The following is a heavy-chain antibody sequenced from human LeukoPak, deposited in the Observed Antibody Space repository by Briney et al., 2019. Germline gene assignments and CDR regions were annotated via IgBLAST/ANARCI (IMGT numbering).Heavy chain of an antibody. J-gene: IGHJ6*02. CDR2: MNPNSGNT. CDR3: ASLIRGYSYYGMDV. CDR1: GYTFTSYD. Sequence: ASVKVPCKASGYTFTSYDINWVRQATGQGLEWMGWMNPNSGNTGYAQKFQGRVTMTRNTSISTAYMELSSLRSEDTAVYYCASLIRGYSYYGMDVWGQGTTVTVSS. D-gene: IGHD5-18*01. V-gene: IGHV1-8*01.